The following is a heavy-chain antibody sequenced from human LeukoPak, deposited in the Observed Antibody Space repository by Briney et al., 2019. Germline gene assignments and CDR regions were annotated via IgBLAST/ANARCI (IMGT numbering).Heavy chain of an antibody. CDR2: IYYSGTT. J-gene: IGHJ4*02. D-gene: IGHD6-6*01. CDR1: GGSVSYSSYY. Sequence: SETLSLTCTVSGGSVSYSSYYWGWIRQPPGKGLEWIGGIYYSGTTYYNPSLKSRVTISVDTSKNQFSLKLNSVTAADTAVYYCARPYSTSTYYFDYWGQGTLVPVSS. V-gene: IGHV4-39*01. CDR3: ARPYSTSTYYFDY.